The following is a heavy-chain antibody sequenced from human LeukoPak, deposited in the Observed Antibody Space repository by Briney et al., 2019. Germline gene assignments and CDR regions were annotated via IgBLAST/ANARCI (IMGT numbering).Heavy chain of an antibody. CDR1: GFPFSGSV. D-gene: IGHD6-13*01. J-gene: IGHJ4*02. CDR2: ISYDGSKN. V-gene: IGHV3-30*18. CDR3: AKSISAAGDF. Sequence: PGGSLRVSCAASGFPFSGSVMSWVRQAPGKGMEWVAVISYDGSKNFYADSVKGRFTISRHNSKNTLFLQLNSLKLEDTAVYYCAKSISAAGDFWGQGSLVTVSS.